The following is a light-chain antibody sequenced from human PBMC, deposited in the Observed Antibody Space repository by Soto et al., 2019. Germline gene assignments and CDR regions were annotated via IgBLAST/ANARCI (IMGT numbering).Light chain of an antibody. Sequence: QSALTQPPSASGSPGQSVAISSTGTSSDVGGNNYVSWYQQHPGKAPKLMVYEVTKRPSGVPDRFSGSKSGNTASLTVSGLQAEDEADYYCSSYAGSNNVIFGGGTQLTVL. J-gene: IGLJ2*01. CDR2: EVT. CDR1: SSDVGGNNY. CDR3: SSYAGSNNVI. V-gene: IGLV2-8*01.